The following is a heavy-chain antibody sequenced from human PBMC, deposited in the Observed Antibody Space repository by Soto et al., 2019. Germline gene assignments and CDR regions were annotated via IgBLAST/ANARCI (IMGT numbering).Heavy chain of an antibody. V-gene: IGHV1-69*02. Sequence: QVQLVQSGAEVKKPGSSVKVSCKASGGTFSSYTISWVRQAPGQGLEWMGRIIPILSIANYAQKFQGRVTITADKSTSTAYMELSSLRSEDTAVYYCAGWGSLSRGVDYWGQGTLVTVSS. CDR2: IIPILSIA. D-gene: IGHD3-10*01. J-gene: IGHJ4*02. CDR3: AGWGSLSRGVDY. CDR1: GGTFSSYT.